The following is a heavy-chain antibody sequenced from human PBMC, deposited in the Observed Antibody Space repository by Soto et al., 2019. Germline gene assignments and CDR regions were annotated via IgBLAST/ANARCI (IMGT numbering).Heavy chain of an antibody. CDR2: IYYSGST. CDR3: ARDTSYRYRSGDGMDV. Sequence: QVQLQESGPGLVKPSQTLSLTCTVSGGSISSGDYYWSWIRQPPGKGLEWIGYIYYSGSTYYNPSLKSRVTISVDTSQNQFSLKLSSVTAADTAVYYCARDTSYRYRSGDGMDVWGQGTTVTVSS. D-gene: IGHD5-18*01. V-gene: IGHV4-30-4*01. J-gene: IGHJ6*02. CDR1: GGSISSGDYY.